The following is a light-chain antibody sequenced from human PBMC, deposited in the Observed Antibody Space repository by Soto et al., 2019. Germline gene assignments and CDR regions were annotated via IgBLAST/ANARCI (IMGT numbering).Light chain of an antibody. V-gene: IGKV3-20*01. CDR1: QSVSSRY. CDR2: GAS. Sequence: EIVLTQSPGTLSLSPGERATLSCRASQSVSSRYLARYQQKPGQAPGLPIYGASSRATGIPDRFSGGGSGTDFTLTISRLEPEDFAVYYCQQYANSPPTFGQGTKVEIK. CDR3: QQYANSPPT. J-gene: IGKJ1*01.